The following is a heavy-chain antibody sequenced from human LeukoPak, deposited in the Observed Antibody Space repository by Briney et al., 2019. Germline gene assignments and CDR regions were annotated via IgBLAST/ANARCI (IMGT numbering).Heavy chain of an antibody. D-gene: IGHD5-12*01. CDR2: IYYSGTT. V-gene: IGHV4-59*01. Sequence: SETLSLTCTVSGGSISSYYWTWIRQPPGKGLEWIGYIYYSGTTYYNPSLKSRVTVSLDTSKNKSSLNLTSVNVADTAVCYCARAGGYSGYASNWGQGTLVTVSS. CDR1: GGSISSYY. J-gene: IGHJ4*02. CDR3: ARAGGYSGYASN.